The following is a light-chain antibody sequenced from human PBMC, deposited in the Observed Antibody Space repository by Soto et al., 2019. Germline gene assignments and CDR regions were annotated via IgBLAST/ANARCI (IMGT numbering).Light chain of an antibody. V-gene: IGLV1-44*01. Sequence: QSVLTQPPSASGTPGQRVTISCSGSSSNIGSKPINWYQHLPGTAPKLLIFTNDRRPSGVPDRFSGSKSGTSGSLAITGLQSADEADYYCATWDDTLKGPVFGGGTKRTVL. CDR2: TND. CDR1: SSNIGSKP. J-gene: IGLJ3*02. CDR3: ATWDDTLKGPV.